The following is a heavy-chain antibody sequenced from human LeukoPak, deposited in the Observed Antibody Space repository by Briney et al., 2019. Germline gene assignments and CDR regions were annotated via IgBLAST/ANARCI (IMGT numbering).Heavy chain of an antibody. V-gene: IGHV3-23*01. Sequence: PGGSLRLSCAASGFTFSSYAMSWVRQAPGKGLEWVSAISGSGGSTYYADSVKGRFTISRDNSKNTLYLQMNSLRAEDTAVYYCAKEPHRITMVRGVTASFDYWGQGTLVTVSS. CDR3: AKEPHRITMVRGVTASFDY. CDR2: ISGSGGST. J-gene: IGHJ4*02. CDR1: GFTFSSYA. D-gene: IGHD3-10*01.